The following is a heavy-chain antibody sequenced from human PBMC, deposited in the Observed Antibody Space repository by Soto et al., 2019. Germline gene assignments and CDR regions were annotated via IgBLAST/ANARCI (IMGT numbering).Heavy chain of an antibody. CDR3: AKDGLSNSPSAIDY. CDR1: GFTFSNCG. Sequence: EVQLLESGGGLVQPGGSLRLSCAASGFTFSNCGMSWVRQAPGKGLDWVAGISGSGRNTHYADSVKGRFTISRDNSKNTRFLQMNSLGAGDTAIYYCAKDGLSNSPSAIDYWGQGTLVTVSS. J-gene: IGHJ4*02. D-gene: IGHD1-1*01. CDR2: ISGSGRNT. V-gene: IGHV3-23*01.